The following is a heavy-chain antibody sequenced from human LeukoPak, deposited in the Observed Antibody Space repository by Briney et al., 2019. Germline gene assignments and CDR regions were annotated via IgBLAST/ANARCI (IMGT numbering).Heavy chain of an antibody. D-gene: IGHD3-22*01. CDR1: GYTFTGYY. J-gene: IGHJ4*02. V-gene: IGHV1-2*02. Sequence: ASVKVSCKASGYTFTGYYMHWVRQAPGQGLEWMGWINPNSGGTNYAQKFQGRVTMTRDTSISTAYMELSRLRSDDTAVYYCARDLRNYYDSSGHQPFDYWGQGTLVTVSS. CDR3: ARDLRNYYDSSGHQPFDY. CDR2: INPNSGGT.